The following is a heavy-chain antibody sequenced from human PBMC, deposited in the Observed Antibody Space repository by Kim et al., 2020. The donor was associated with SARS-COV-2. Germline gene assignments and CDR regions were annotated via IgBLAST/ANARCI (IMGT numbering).Heavy chain of an antibody. Sequence: GGSLRLSCAASGFSFNRHLMHWVRQAPGRGLEWVALISYDGSTQRYTDSVKGRFSVSRDNSKNAVYLQMNSLRPEDTAIYYCTSNLGADTDMGPWGRGTLFTVSP. J-gene: IGHJ5*02. D-gene: IGHD3-16*01. CDR1: GFSFNRHL. CDR3: TSNLGADTDMGP. V-gene: IGHV3-30*03. CDR2: ISYDGSTQ.